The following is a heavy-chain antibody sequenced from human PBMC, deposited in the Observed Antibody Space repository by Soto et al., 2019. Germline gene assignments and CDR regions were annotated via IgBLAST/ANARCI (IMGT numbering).Heavy chain of an antibody. J-gene: IGHJ4*02. CDR3: AKDVVVVQAAMSRFDF. V-gene: IGHV3-23*01. D-gene: IGHD2-2*01. CDR1: GFTFSSYA. CDR2: ISGSGGST. Sequence: PGGSLRLSCAASGFTFSSYAMSWVRQAPGKGLEWVSAISGSGGSTYYADSVKGRFTISRDNSKNTLYLQMNSLRAEDTAVYYCAKDVVVVQAAMSRFDFWGQGTLVTVSS.